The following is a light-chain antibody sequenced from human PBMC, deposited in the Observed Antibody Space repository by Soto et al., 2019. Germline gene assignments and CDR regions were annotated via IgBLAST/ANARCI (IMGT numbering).Light chain of an antibody. CDR2: EVR. Sequence: QSVLTQPASVSGSPGQSITMSCTGTSSDVGSYDFVSWYQQHPGKAPKLLIYEVRNRPSGVSARFSGSKSDNTASLTISGLQAADEADYFCSSYSSSTVRYVFGSGTKLTVL. V-gene: IGLV2-14*01. J-gene: IGLJ1*01. CDR3: SSYSSSTVRYV. CDR1: SSDVGSYDF.